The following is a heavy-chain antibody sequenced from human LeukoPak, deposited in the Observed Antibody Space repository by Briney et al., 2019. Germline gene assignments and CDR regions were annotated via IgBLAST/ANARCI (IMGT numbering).Heavy chain of an antibody. CDR3: ASLYYDFWSGYPHFDY. V-gene: IGHV1-24*01. Sequence: ASVKVSCKVSGYTLTELSMHWVRQAPGKGLEWMGGFDPEDGETIYAQKFQGRVTMTEDTSTDTAYMELSSLRSEDTAVYYCASLYYDFWSGYPHFDYWGQGTLVTVSP. D-gene: IGHD3-3*01. CDR1: GYTLTELS. J-gene: IGHJ4*02. CDR2: FDPEDGET.